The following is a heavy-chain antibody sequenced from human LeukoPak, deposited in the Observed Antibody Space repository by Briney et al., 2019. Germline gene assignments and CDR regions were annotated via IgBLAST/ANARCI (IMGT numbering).Heavy chain of an antibody. J-gene: IGHJ4*02. Sequence: GGSLRLSCAASGFTVSSNYMSWVRQAPGKGLEWVSAISGSGGSTYYADSVKGRFTISRDNSKNTLYLQMNSLRPEDTAVYYCARENSGSYYQFDCWGQGTLVTVSS. CDR2: ISGSGGST. V-gene: IGHV3-53*01. CDR1: GFTVSSNY. D-gene: IGHD1-26*01. CDR3: ARENSGSYYQFDC.